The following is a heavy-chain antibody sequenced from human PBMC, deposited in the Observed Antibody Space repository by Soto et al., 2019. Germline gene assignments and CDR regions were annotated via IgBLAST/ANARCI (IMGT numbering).Heavy chain of an antibody. V-gene: IGHV1-2*02. CDR1: GYTFTGYY. Sequence: ASVKVSCKASGYTFTGYYMHWVRQAPGQGLEWMGWINPNSGGTNYTQKFQGRVTMTRDTSISTAYMELSRLRSDDTAVYYCARVRIRYFDWPDAFDIWGQGTMVTVSS. CDR2: INPNSGGT. CDR3: ARVRIRYFDWPDAFDI. D-gene: IGHD3-9*01. J-gene: IGHJ3*02.